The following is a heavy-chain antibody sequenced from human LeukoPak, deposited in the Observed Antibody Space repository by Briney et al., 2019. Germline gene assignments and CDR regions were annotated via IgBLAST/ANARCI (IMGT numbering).Heavy chain of an antibody. D-gene: IGHD3-10*01. Sequence: PGRSLRLSCAASGFTFSSYAMHWVRQAPGKGLEWVAVISYDGSNKYYADSVKGRFTISRDNSKNTLYLQMNSLRAEDTAVYYCARDHLAVRGVIISPYFDYWGRGTLVTVSS. CDR2: ISYDGSNK. CDR1: GFTFSSYA. CDR3: ARDHLAVRGVIISPYFDY. J-gene: IGHJ4*02. V-gene: IGHV3-30-3*01.